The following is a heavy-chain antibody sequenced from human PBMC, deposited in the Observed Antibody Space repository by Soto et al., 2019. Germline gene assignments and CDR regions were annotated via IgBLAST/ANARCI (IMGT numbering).Heavy chain of an antibody. CDR1: GGTFRSYA. D-gene: IGHD1-26*01. J-gene: IGHJ4*02. CDR3: ARTGASGRGALVGATTFYY. Sequence: QVQLVQSGAEVKKPGSSVKVSCKASGGTFRSYAIIWVRQAPGQGLEWRGAIIPIVGTANYAPKFQGRVTITADESTSTSYMELSSLRPEDTAVYYCARTGASGRGALVGATTFYYWGQGTLVTVSS. V-gene: IGHV1-69*01. CDR2: IIPIVGTA.